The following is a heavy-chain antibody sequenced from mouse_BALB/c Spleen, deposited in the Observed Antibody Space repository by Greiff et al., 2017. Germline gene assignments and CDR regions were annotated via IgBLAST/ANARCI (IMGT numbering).Heavy chain of an antibody. CDR2: ISSGSSTI. CDR3: ARRDDYDVYYFDY. V-gene: IGHV5-17*02. Sequence: EVKVEESGGGLVQPGGSRKLSCAASGFTFSSFGMHWVRQAPEKGLEWVAYISSGSSTIYYADTVKGRFTISRDNPKNTLFLQMTSLRSEDTAMYYCARRDDYDVYYFDYWGQGTTLTVSS. CDR1: GFTFSSFG. D-gene: IGHD2-4*01. J-gene: IGHJ2*01.